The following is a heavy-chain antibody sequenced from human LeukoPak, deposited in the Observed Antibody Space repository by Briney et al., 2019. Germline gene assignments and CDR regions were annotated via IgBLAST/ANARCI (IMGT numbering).Heavy chain of an antibody. CDR1: GFTFRRFA. Sequence: ARSLRLSCAASGFTFRRFAMHWVRQAPGKGLEWVAVISYDGSNKYYADSVKGRFTISRDNAKNSLYLQMNSLRDEDTAVYYCARRSPDYGGNEEGFDYWGQGTLVTVSS. CDR2: ISYDGSNK. D-gene: IGHD4-23*01. CDR3: ARRSPDYGGNEEGFDY. V-gene: IGHV3-30-3*01. J-gene: IGHJ4*02.